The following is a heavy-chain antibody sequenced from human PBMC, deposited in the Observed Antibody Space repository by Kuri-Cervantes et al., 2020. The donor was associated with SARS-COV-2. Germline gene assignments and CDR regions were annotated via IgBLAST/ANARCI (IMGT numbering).Heavy chain of an antibody. CDR2: INPNSGST. J-gene: IGHJ4*02. Sequence: ASVQVSCKASGYTFTGYYMHWVLQAPGQGREGMVWINPNSGSTNYAQKFPGRVTMTRDTSTSTAYMELSRLRSDDTAVYYCARVREGDSSTLHFDYWGQGTLVTVSS. CDR3: ARVREGDSSTLHFDY. D-gene: IGHD6-13*01. V-gene: IGHV1-2*02. CDR1: GYTFTGYY.